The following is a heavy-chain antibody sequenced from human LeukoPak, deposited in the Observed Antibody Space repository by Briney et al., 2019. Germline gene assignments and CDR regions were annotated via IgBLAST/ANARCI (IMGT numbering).Heavy chain of an antibody. V-gene: IGHV3-30-3*01. CDR3: ARARSNPWSYFYY. J-gene: IGHJ4*02. CDR1: GFTFSSYA. CDR2: ISYDGSNK. Sequence: GGSLRLSCAASGFTFSSYAMSWVRQAPGKGLEWVAVISYDGSNKYYADSVKGRFTISRDNSKNTLYLQMNSLRAEDTAVYYCARARSNPWSYFYYWGQGTLVTVSS. D-gene: IGHD4-11*01.